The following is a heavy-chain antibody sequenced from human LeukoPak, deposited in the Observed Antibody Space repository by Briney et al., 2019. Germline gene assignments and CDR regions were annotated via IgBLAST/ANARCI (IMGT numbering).Heavy chain of an antibody. CDR3: ARGDRYCSRGSCYSIADY. CDR1: GFTFSNHA. J-gene: IGHJ4*02. Sequence: PGRSLRLSCAASGFTFSNHALHWGRQAPGKGLEWVAAISYDGSYKYYADSVKGRFTISRDNSKNTLYLQMNSLRLEDTAVYYCARGDRYCSRGSCYSIADYWGQGTLVTVSS. D-gene: IGHD2-15*01. CDR2: ISYDGSYK. V-gene: IGHV3-30*04.